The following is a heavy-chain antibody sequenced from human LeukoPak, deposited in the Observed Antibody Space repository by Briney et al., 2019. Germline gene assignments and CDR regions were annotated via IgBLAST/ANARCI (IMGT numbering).Heavy chain of an antibody. D-gene: IGHD5-18*01. CDR2: IKQDGSEK. V-gene: IGHV3-7*01. Sequence: PGGSPRLSCAASGFTFRSYWMSWVRQAPGKGLEWVANIKQDGSEKYYVDSVKGRFTISRDNAKNSLYLHMNSLRAEDTAVYYCARGEGLDSYGVDYWGQGTLVTVSS. J-gene: IGHJ4*02. CDR3: ARGEGLDSYGVDY. CDR1: GFTFRSYW.